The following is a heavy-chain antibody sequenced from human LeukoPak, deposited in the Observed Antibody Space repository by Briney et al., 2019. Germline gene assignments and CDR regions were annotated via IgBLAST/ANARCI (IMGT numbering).Heavy chain of an antibody. D-gene: IGHD5-18*01. J-gene: IGHJ4*02. CDR2: ISYDGSNK. Sequence: GGPLRLSCAASGFTFSSYGMHWVRQAPGKGLEWVAVISYDGSNKYYADSVKGRFTISRDNSKNTLYLQMNSLRAEDTAVYYCAKDLRGYSYGYELDYWGQGTLVTVSS. V-gene: IGHV3-30*18. CDR1: GFTFSSYG. CDR3: AKDLRGYSYGYELDY.